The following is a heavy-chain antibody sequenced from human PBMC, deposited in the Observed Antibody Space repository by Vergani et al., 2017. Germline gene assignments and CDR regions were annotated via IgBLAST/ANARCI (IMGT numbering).Heavy chain of an antibody. Sequence: QVQLVESGGGVVQPGRSLRLSCAASGFTFNQYGMHWVRQAPGKGLEWVAVTWYDGNNKQYADSVKGRFTISRDNSKSTMYLQMNSLRDEDTGVDYCARDLRLLYNRFDPLGQGTLVTVSS. J-gene: IGHJ5*02. CDR2: TWYDGNNK. V-gene: IGHV3-33*01. CDR1: GFTFNQYG. CDR3: ARDLRLLYNRFDP. D-gene: IGHD1-14*01.